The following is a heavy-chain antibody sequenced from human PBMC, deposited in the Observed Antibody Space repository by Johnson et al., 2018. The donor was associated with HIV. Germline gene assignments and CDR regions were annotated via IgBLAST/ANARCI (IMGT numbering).Heavy chain of an antibody. V-gene: IGHV3-7*01. Sequence: MQLVESGGGLVQPGGSLRLSCAASGFTFSSYWMSWVRQAPGKGLEWVANIKQDGSEKYYVDSVKGRFTISRDNAKNSLYLQMNSLRAEDTAVYYCARKQWLEIPSDAFDVWGQGTMVTVSS. CDR2: IKQDGSEK. CDR3: ARKQWLEIPSDAFDV. J-gene: IGHJ3*01. D-gene: IGHD6-19*01. CDR1: GFTFSSYW.